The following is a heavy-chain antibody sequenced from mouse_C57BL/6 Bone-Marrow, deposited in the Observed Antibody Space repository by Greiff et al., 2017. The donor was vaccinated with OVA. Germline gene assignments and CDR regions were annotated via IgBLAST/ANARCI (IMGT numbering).Heavy chain of an antibody. J-gene: IGHJ2*01. CDR1: GYSFTDYN. CDR2: INTNYGTT. CDR3: ARHVIPYYFGY. Sequence: VQLKESGPELVKPGASVKISCKASGYSFTDYNMNWVKQRNGKSLEWIGVINTNYGTTSYNQKFKGKATLTVYKSSSTAYMQLNSLPSEDSSFYYCARHVIPYYFGYWGHGTTLTVSS. V-gene: IGHV1-39*01.